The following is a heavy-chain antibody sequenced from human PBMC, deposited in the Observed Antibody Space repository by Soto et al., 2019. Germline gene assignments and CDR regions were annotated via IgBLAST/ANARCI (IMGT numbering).Heavy chain of an antibody. V-gene: IGHV4-31*03. CDR3: ARVTNTLPSGDY. Sequence: QVQLQESGPGLVKPSQTLSLTCTVSGGSISSGGYYWSWIRQHPGKGLEWIGYIYYSGSTYYNPSLKSRVTKSGDTSKNQFSLKLSSVTAADPAVYYCARVTNTLPSGDYWGQGTLVTVSS. CDR2: IYYSGST. CDR1: GGSISSGGYY. J-gene: IGHJ4*02. D-gene: IGHD2-15*01.